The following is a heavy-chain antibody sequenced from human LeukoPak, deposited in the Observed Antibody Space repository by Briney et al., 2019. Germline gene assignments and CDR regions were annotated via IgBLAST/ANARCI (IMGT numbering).Heavy chain of an antibody. CDR2: ISAGGGST. J-gene: IGHJ4*02. V-gene: IGHV3-23*01. Sequence: GGSLRLSCAASGFTFSSYAMSWVRQAPGKGLEWVAGISAGGGSTYYADSVKGRFTISRDNSKNMLYLQLNSLRAEDTAVYYCAKGDPPTYYDILTGQDYWGQGTLVTVSS. CDR1: GFTFSSYA. CDR3: AKGDPPTYYDILTGQDY. D-gene: IGHD3-9*01.